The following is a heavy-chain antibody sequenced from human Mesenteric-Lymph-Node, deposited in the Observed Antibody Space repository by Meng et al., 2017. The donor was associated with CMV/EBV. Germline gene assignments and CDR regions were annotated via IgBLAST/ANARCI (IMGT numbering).Heavy chain of an antibody. J-gene: IGHJ4*02. D-gene: IGHD2-15*01. CDR3: TRATPRPIDY. CDR2: INGDGSTT. V-gene: IGHV3-74*01. CDR1: GFTFSSYW. Sequence: GGSLRLSCAASGFTFSSYWMSWVRQAPGKGLVWVSHINGDGSTTNYADSVKGRFTISRDNAKNTLYLQMNSLRAEDTAVYYCTRATPRPIDYWGQGTLVTVSS.